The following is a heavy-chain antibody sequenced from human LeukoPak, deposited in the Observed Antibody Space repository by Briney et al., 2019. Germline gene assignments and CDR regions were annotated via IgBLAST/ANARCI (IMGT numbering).Heavy chain of an antibody. CDR3: ARDLHSPYGKLTGMDV. V-gene: IGHV1-2*04. Sequence: ASVKVSCKASGYTFTGYYMHWVRQAPGQGLEWMGWINPNSGGTNYAQKFQGWVTMTRDTSISTAYMELSRLRSDDTAVYYCARDLHSPYGKLTGMDVWGQGTTVTVSS. CDR2: INPNSGGT. D-gene: IGHD3-10*01. CDR1: GYTFTGYY. J-gene: IGHJ6*02.